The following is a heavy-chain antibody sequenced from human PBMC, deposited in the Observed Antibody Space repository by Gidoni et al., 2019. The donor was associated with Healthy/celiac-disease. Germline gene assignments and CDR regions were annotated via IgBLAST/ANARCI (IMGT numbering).Heavy chain of an antibody. CDR2: INPNSGGT. V-gene: IGHV1-2*02. CDR1: GYTFTGYY. J-gene: IGHJ5*02. CDR3: ASLAPVTVTVGTWLDP. Sequence: QVQLVQSGAEVKKPGASVKVSCKASGYTFTGYYMHWVRQAPGQGLEWMGWINPNSGGTNYAQKFQGRVTMTRDTSISTAYMELSRLRSDDTAVYYCASLAPVTVTVGTWLDPWGQGTLVTVSS. D-gene: IGHD4-17*01.